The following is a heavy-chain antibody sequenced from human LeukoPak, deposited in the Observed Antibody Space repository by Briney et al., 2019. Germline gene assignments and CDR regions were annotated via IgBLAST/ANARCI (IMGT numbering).Heavy chain of an antibody. CDR1: GGSISSYY. J-gene: IGHJ4*02. Sequence: PSETLCLTCTVSGGSISSYYWSWIRQPPGKGLEWIGYIYYSGSTNYNPSLKSRVTISVDTSKNQFSLKLSSVTAADTAVYYCARAQGAVDYWGQGTLVTVSS. CDR3: ARAQGAVDY. CDR2: IYYSGST. V-gene: IGHV4-59*01.